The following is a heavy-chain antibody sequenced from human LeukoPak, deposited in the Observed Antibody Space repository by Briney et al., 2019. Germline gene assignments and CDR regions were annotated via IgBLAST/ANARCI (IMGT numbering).Heavy chain of an antibody. CDR2: ISGSGGST. J-gene: IGHJ5*02. CDR3: AKDKYSPNINNWFDP. V-gene: IGHV3-23*01. CDR1: GFTFSRYV. D-gene: IGHD5-18*01. Sequence: GGSLRLSCAASGFTFSRYVMSWVRQAPGKGLEWGSAISGSGGSTYYADSVKGRFTISRDNSKNTLYLQMNSLRAEDTAVYYCAKDKYSPNINNWFDPWGQGTLVTVSS.